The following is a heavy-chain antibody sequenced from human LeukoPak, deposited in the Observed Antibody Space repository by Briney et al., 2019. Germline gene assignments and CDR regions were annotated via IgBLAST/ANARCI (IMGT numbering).Heavy chain of an antibody. Sequence: GESLKISCKASGYSFTTHWIGWVRQMPGKGLEWMGIIYPGDSDTRYSPSFQGHVTISADKSISTAYLQWSSLKASDTAMYYCARRVGAGHFDYWGQGTLVTVSS. J-gene: IGHJ4*02. CDR1: GYSFTTHW. V-gene: IGHV5-51*01. CDR3: ARRVGAGHFDY. CDR2: IYPGDSDT. D-gene: IGHD1-26*01.